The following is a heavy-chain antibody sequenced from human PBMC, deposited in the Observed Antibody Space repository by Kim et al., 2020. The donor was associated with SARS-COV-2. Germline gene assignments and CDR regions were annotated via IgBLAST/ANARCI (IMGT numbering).Heavy chain of an antibody. V-gene: IGHV4-39*01. CDR2: IYYSGST. J-gene: IGHJ6*02. D-gene: IGHD6-19*01. CDR1: GGSISSSSYY. Sequence: SETLSLTCTVSGGSISSSSYYWGWIRQPPGKGLEWIGSIYYSGSTYYNPSLKSRVTISVDTSKNQFSPKLSSVTAADTAVYYCARRLGGWRNYGMDVWGQGTTVTVSS. CDR3: ARRLGGWRNYGMDV.